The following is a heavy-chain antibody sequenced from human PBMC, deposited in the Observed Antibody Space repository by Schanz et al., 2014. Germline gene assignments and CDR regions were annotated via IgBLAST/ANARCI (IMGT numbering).Heavy chain of an antibody. Sequence: QLPLQESGSGLVKPSQTLSLTCAVSGGSISRGFYSWNWIRQPPGRGLEWIGGIYYSGSTYYNPSLKTRVPIPIAGPKAQFARSPNSGTAADTAVYYWAREDRYYHGLDVWGQGTTVTVS. CDR1: GGSISRGFYS. V-gene: IGHV4-30-2*01. CDR2: IYYSGST. CDR3: AREDRYYHGLDV. J-gene: IGHJ6*02.